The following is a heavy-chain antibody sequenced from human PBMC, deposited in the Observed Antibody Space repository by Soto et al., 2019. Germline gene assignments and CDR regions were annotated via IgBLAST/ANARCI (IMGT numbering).Heavy chain of an antibody. CDR3: ARIGLRDYFDY. J-gene: IGHJ4*02. Sequence: QVQLVQSGAEVKKPGASVKVSCKTSGYTFTSYYMHWVRQAPGQGLEWMGIINPSGGSTSYAQKFQGRVTMTRDTSTSTVYMELSSLRSEDTAVYYCARIGLRDYFDYWGQGTLVTVSS. D-gene: IGHD4-17*01. CDR2: INPSGGST. V-gene: IGHV1-46*01. CDR1: GYTFTSYY.